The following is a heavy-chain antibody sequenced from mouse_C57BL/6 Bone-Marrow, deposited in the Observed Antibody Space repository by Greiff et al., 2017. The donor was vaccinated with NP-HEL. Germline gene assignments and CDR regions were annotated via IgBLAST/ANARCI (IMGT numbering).Heavy chain of an antibody. CDR1: GYTFTDYE. Sequence: QVQLQQSGAELVRPGASVTLSCKASGYTFTDYEMHWVKQTPVHGLEWIGAIDPETGGTAYNQKFKGKAILTADKSSSTAYMALRSLTSEDSAVYYCTNYYYGSSYDYWGQGTTLTVSS. CDR2: IDPETGGT. D-gene: IGHD1-1*01. J-gene: IGHJ2*01. CDR3: TNYYYGSSYDY. V-gene: IGHV1-15*01.